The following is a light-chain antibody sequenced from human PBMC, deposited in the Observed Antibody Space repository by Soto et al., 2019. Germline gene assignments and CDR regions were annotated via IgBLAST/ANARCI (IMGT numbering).Light chain of an antibody. Sequence: SYYLAQPPSMSVAPGQTARITCWGNNIGSKSVHWYQQKPGQAPVVVVYDDSDRPSGIPERFSGSNSGNTATLTLSRVEAGDEADYYCQVWDSTSDHYVFGTGTKVTVL. CDR2: DDS. J-gene: IGLJ1*01. CDR1: NIGSKS. V-gene: IGLV3-21*02. CDR3: QVWDSTSDHYV.